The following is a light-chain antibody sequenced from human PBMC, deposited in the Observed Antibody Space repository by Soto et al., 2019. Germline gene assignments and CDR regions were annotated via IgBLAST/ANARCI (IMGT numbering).Light chain of an antibody. CDR3: QQYYSTPWT. CDR1: QSVLYSSNNNDY. Sequence: DIVMTQSPDSLAVSLGERATLNCKSSQSVLYSSNNNDYLAWYQQKPGQPPKLLIYWASTRESGVPDRFSGSGSGTDFTLTISSLQAEDVAIYYCQQYYSTPWTCGQGTKVVIK. J-gene: IGKJ1*01. CDR2: WAS. V-gene: IGKV4-1*01.